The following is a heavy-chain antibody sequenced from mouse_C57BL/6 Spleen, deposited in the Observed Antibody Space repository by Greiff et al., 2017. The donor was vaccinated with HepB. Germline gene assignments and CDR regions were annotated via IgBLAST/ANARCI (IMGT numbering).Heavy chain of an antibody. CDR3: ARDKYYGSSGFDY. CDR2: IYPGSGST. J-gene: IGHJ2*01. D-gene: IGHD1-1*01. V-gene: IGHV1-55*01. Sequence: QVQLQQPGAELVKPGASVKMSCKASGYTFTSYWITWVKQRPGQGLAWIGDIYPGSGSTNYNEKFQGKAKLTVDTSSSTAYMQLSSLTSEDSAVYYCARDKYYGSSGFDYWGQGTTLTVSS. CDR1: GYTFTSYW.